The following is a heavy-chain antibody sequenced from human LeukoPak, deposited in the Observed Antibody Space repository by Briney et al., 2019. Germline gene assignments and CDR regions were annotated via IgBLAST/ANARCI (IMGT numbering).Heavy chain of an antibody. CDR2: ISTSSSYI. J-gene: IGHJ4*02. CDR1: GFTFSSYS. Sequence: GGSLRLSCAASGFTFSSYSMNWVRQAPGKGLEWVSSISTSSSYIYYADSVKGRFTISRDNAKNSLYLQMNSLRAEDTAVYYCAKGDSSWYTHIPAFDYWGQGTLVTVSS. V-gene: IGHV3-21*04. CDR3: AKGDSSWYTHIPAFDY. D-gene: IGHD6-13*01.